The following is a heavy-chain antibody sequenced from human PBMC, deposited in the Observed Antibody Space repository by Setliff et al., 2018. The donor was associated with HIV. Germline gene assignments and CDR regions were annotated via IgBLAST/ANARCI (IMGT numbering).Heavy chain of an antibody. V-gene: IGHV1-8*02. Sequence: ASVKVSCKASGYTFSSYDINWVRQASGQGLEWMGWMNPKSGNTGYAQKFQGRVTMTRNTAISTAYMELRRLKSEDTAVYYCATSTLGWSDDAFDIWGQGTMVTVS. D-gene: IGHD2-21*01. CDR2: MNPKSGNT. CDR3: ATSTLGWSDDAFDI. J-gene: IGHJ3*02. CDR1: GYTFSSYD.